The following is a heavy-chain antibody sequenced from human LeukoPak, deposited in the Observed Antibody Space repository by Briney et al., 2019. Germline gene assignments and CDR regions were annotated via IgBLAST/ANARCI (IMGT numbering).Heavy chain of an antibody. V-gene: IGHV4-39*07. J-gene: IGHJ3*02. Sequence: ASETLCLTCTVSGGSISSGSYYWGWIRQPPGKGLGWIGRIYHSGSTYYKPSLKSRVSISVDTSKIQFSLKLSSVTAADTAVYYCARGYSRSWYEDAFDIWGQGTMVTVSS. CDR3: ARGYSRSWYEDAFDI. D-gene: IGHD6-13*01. CDR2: IYHSGST. CDR1: GGSISSGSYY.